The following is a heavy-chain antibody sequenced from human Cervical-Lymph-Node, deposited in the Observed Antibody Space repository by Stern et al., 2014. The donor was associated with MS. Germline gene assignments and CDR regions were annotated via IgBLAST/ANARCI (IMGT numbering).Heavy chain of an antibody. J-gene: IGHJ4*02. CDR1: GFTFSASA. D-gene: IGHD3-22*01. V-gene: IGHV3-73*01. CDR3: TRGGDHYYDSSGYFDN. Sequence: VESGGSLRLSCAASGFTFSASAIHWVRQASGQGLQWVGRIRGKANNYATAYDASVKGRFTVSRDDSTNTAYLQMSSLEIEDTAVYFCTRGGDHYYDSSGYFDNWGQGTLVTVSS. CDR2: IRGKANNYAT.